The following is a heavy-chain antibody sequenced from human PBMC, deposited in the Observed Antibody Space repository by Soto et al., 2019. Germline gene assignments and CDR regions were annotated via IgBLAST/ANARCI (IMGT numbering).Heavy chain of an antibody. D-gene: IGHD1-26*01. CDR2: IIPIFGTA. Sequence: QVQLVQSVAEVKKPGSSVKVSCKASGGTFSSYAISWVRQAPGQGLEWMGGIIPIFGTANYAQKFQCRVTITADKYTITDCVSLSCLRSADTDVYYWARLQAVGPNGALYYYYGCDVWGLGTTDTVAS. CDR1: GGTFSSYA. CDR3: ARLQAVGPNGALYYYYGCDV. J-gene: IGHJ6*02. V-gene: IGHV1-69*06.